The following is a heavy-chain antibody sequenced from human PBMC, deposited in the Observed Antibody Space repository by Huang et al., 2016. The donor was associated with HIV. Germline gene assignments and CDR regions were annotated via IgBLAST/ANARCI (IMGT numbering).Heavy chain of an antibody. Sequence: QVQLVQSGTEGRKPGASVKVSCKASGYTFTKFGITWVRQAPGQGLEWMGWSSPYNGRTEYEQKLRGRITMTKDTSTTTAYMELRTLTSDDTAVYYCARSYGSGNDFLDFWGQGTLVTVSS. V-gene: IGHV1-18*04. J-gene: IGHJ3*01. CDR1: GYTFTKFG. CDR3: ARSYGSGNDFLDF. D-gene: IGHD3-10*01. CDR2: SSPYNGRT.